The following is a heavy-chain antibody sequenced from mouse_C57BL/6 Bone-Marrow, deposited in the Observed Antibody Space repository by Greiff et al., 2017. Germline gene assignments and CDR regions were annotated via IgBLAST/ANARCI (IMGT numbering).Heavy chain of an antibody. V-gene: IGHV1-47*01. CDR1: GYTFTTYP. CDR2: FHPYNDDT. CDR3: ARRRYYGSGSWFAY. Sequence: VQLQQSGAELVKPGASVKMSCKASGYTFTTYPIEWMKQNHGKSLEWIGNFHPYNDDTKYNEKFKGKATLTVEKSSSTVYLALSRLTSDDSGVYYCARRRYYGSGSWFAYWGQGTLVTVSA. J-gene: IGHJ3*01. D-gene: IGHD1-1*01.